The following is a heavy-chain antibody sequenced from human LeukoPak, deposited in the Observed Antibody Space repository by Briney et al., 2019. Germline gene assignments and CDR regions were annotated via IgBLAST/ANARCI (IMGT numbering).Heavy chain of an antibody. CDR1: GFTFSSYW. V-gene: IGHV3-74*01. CDR3: ARDAPTMARGVMAPDY. CDR2: INSDGSST. J-gene: IGHJ4*02. Sequence: GGSLRLSCAASGFTFSSYWMHWVRQAPGKGLVWVSRINSDGSSTSYADSVKGRFTIPRDNAKNTLYLQMNSLRAEDTAVYYCARDAPTMARGVMAPDYWGQGTLVTVSS. D-gene: IGHD3-10*01.